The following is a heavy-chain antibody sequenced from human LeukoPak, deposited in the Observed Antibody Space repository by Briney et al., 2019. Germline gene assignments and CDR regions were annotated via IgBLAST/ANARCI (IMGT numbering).Heavy chain of an antibody. D-gene: IGHD2-2*01. CDR3: ARWGTYASTSNWFDP. J-gene: IGHJ5*02. Sequence: SETLSLTCTVSGYSISSGYYWGWIRQPPGKGLEWIGSIYHSGSTYYNPSLKSRVTISVGTSKNQFSLRLSSVTAADTAVYYCARWGTYASTSNWFDPWGQGTPVTVSS. CDR1: GYSISSGYY. CDR2: IYHSGST. V-gene: IGHV4-38-2*02.